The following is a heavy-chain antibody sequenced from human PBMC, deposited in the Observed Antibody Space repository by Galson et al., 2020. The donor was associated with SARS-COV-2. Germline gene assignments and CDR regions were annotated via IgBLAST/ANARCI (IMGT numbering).Heavy chain of an antibody. V-gene: IGHV4-31*03. Sequence: SQTLSLTCTVSGGSISSGGYSWSWIRQHPGKGLEWIGYIYYSGSTYYNPSLKSRVTISVDTSKNQFSLKLSSVTAADTAVYYCARARITMIVVVEAFDIWGQGTMVTVSS. CDR1: GGSISSGGYS. CDR3: ARARITMIVVVEAFDI. CDR2: IYYSGST. J-gene: IGHJ3*02. D-gene: IGHD3-22*01.